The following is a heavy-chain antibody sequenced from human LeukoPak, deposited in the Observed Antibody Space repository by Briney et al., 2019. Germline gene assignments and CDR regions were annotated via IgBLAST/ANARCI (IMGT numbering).Heavy chain of an antibody. V-gene: IGHV1-46*01. CDR3: ARVHDYYGSGSYYDY. Sequence: ASVKVSCKASGYTFTSYHMHWVRQAPGQGLEWMGKINLSGGSTTYAQKFQGRVTMTRDTSTSTVYMELSSLRSEDTAVYYCARVHDYYGSGSYYDYWGQGTLVTVSS. J-gene: IGHJ4*02. CDR1: GYTFTSYH. D-gene: IGHD3-10*01. CDR2: INLSGGST.